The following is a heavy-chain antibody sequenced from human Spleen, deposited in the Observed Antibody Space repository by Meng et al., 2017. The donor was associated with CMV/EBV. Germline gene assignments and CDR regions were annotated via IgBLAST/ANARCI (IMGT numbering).Heavy chain of an antibody. J-gene: IGHJ6*02. Sequence: GGSLRLSCAASGFTFSSYAMHWVRQAPGKGLEWVAVISYDGSNKYYADSVKGRFTISRDNSKNTLYLQMNSLRAEDTAVYYCAKGGSSSSRGYYYYYYYGMDVWGQGTTVTVSS. V-gene: IGHV3-30*04. CDR1: GFTFSSYA. D-gene: IGHD6-6*01. CDR3: AKGGSSSSRGYYYYYYYGMDV. CDR2: ISYDGSNK.